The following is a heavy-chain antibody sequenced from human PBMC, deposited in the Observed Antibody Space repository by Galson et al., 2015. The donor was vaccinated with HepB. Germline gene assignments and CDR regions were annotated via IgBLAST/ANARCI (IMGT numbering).Heavy chain of an antibody. CDR2: ISSSRTTI. CDR3: SSGRVEVAAHSYYYYMGV. D-gene: IGHD2-15*01. CDR1: GFTFSIYS. V-gene: IGHV3-48*01. J-gene: IGHJ6*03. Sequence: LRLSCAASGFTFSIYSMNWVRQAPGKGLEWVSFISSSRTTIYYADSVKGRFTISRDNAKNSLYLQMSSLRAEDTAVYYCSSGRVEVAAHSYYYYMGVRGKGTTVTVPS.